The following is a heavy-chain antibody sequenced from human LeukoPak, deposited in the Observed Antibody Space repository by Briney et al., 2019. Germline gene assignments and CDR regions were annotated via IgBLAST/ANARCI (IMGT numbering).Heavy chain of an antibody. CDR3: ARSCSSTSCSDY. D-gene: IGHD2-2*01. CDR1: GFTFSSYA. J-gene: IGHJ4*02. Sequence: GSLRLSCAASGFTFSSYAMSWVRQAPGKGLEWVSSISSSSSYIYYADSVKGRFTISRDNAKNSLYLQMNSLRAEDTAVYYCARSCSSTSCSDYWGQGTLVTVSS. CDR2: ISSSSSYI. V-gene: IGHV3-21*01.